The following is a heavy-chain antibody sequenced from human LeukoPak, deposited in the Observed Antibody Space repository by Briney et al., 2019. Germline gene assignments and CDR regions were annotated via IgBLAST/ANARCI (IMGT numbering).Heavy chain of an antibody. D-gene: IGHD6-19*01. CDR2: IKQDGSEK. CDR3: ARDRGARTRGQWLRYNY. J-gene: IGHJ4*02. Sequence: PGGSLRLSCAASGFTFSGYWMTWGRQAPGKGLEWVANIKQDGSEKYYVDSVKGRFTISRDNAKNSLYLQMNSLRAEDTAVYYCARDRGARTRGQWLRYNYWGQGTLVTVSS. CDR1: GFTFSGYW. V-gene: IGHV3-7*01.